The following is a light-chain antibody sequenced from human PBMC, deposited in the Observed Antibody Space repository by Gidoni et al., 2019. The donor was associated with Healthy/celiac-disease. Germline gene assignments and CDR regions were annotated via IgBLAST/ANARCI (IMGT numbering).Light chain of an antibody. Sequence: QSALTQPASVSGSPGQSITLPCTGTSSDVGSYNLVSWSQQHPGKAPKLMIYEVSKRPSGVSSRFSGSKSGNTASLTISGLQAEDEADYYCCSYAGSSTVFGGGTQLTV. CDR3: CSYAGSSTV. CDR1: SSDVGSYNL. V-gene: IGLV2-23*02. J-gene: IGLJ7*01. CDR2: EVS.